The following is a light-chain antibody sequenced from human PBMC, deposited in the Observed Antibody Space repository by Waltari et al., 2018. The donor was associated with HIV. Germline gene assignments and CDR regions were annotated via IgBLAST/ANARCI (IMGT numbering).Light chain of an antibody. CDR3: NSRDSSGNHVV. CDR2: GKN. CDR1: SLRTYY. V-gene: IGLV3-19*01. J-gene: IGLJ2*01. Sequence: SSELTQDPAVSVALGQTVRITCQGDSLRTYYASCQQKPGQAPVLVIYGKNNRPSGIPDRFSGSSSGNTASLTITGAQAEDEADYYCNSRDSSGNHVVFGGGTKLTVL.